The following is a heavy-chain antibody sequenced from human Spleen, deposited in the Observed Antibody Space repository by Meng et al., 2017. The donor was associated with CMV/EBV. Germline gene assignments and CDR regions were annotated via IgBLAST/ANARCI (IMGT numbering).Heavy chain of an antibody. CDR2: IKRSGSDP. Sequence: LTGYNIHGERQDPGRGLKWKGRIKRSGSDPNYAQKFKGRVTMSRDTSISTAYMDLSRMRSDDTAVYYCAREFAGSREYYYDSTGYHDCWGQGTLVTVSS. J-gene: IGHJ4*02. CDR1: LTGYN. CDR3: AREFAGSREYYYDSTGYHDC. V-gene: IGHV1-2*06. D-gene: IGHD3-22*01.